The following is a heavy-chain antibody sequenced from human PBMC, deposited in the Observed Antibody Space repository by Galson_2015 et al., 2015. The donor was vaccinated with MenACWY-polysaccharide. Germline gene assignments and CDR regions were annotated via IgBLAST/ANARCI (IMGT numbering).Heavy chain of an antibody. CDR2: INPSGGGT. Sequence: SVKVSCKASGYAFDTYYAHWVRQAPGQGLEWMGIINPSGGGTSYAERFQGRVAMTSDTSTSTFYMELSSLTSEDTAIYYCARDKPPTTDVDYYSGVDDWRQGTTVIVSS. CDR3: ARDKPPTTDVDYYSGVDD. V-gene: IGHV1-46*02. CDR1: GYAFDTYY. D-gene: IGHD5-12*01. J-gene: IGHJ6*02.